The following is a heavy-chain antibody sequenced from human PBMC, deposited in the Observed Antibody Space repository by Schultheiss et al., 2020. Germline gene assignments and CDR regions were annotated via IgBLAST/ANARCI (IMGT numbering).Heavy chain of an antibody. CDR2: INHSGST. V-gene: IGHV4-34*01. J-gene: IGHJ3*02. CDR3: ARTSITMIVVVLAFDI. D-gene: IGHD3-22*01. Sequence: SETLSLTCAVYGGSFSGYYWSWIRQPPGKGLEWIGEINHSGSTNYNPSLKSRVTISVDTSKNQFSLKLSSVTAADTAVYYCARTSITMIVVVLAFDIWGQGTMVTVSS. CDR1: GGSFSGYY.